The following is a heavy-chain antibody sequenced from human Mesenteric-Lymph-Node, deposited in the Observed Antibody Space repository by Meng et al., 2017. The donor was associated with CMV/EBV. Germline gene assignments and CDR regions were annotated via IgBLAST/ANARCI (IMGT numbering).Heavy chain of an antibody. V-gene: IGHV4-39*07. J-gene: IGHJ3*01. CDR2: IYYSGST. CDR3: ARDRDAFDV. CDR1: GGSISSSSYY. Sequence: GSLRLSCTVSGGSISSSSYYWGWIRQPPGKGLEWIGSIYYSGSTYYNPSLKSRVTISVDTSKNQFSLKLSSVTAADTAVYYCARDRDAFDVWGLGTMVTVSS.